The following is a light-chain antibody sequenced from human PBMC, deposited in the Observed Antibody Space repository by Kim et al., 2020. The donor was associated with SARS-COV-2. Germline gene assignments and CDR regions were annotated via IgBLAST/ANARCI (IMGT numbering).Light chain of an antibody. CDR1: NIGSKS. J-gene: IGLJ2*01. V-gene: IGLV3-21*04. CDR2: YDS. CDR3: QVWDSSRDHVV. Sequence: APGKTARITCGGNNIGSKSVHWYQQKPGQAPVLVIYYDSDRPSGIPERFSGSNSGNTATLTISRVEVGDEADYCCQVWDSSRDHVVFGGGTQLTVL.